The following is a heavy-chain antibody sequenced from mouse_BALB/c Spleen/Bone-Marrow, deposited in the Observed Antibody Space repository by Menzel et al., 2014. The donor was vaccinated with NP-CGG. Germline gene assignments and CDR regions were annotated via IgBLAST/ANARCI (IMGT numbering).Heavy chain of an antibody. V-gene: IGHV1-81*01. CDR3: ARWSFDY. CDR2: IYPGSGST. CDR1: GYTFTDCV. Sequence: VQLQQSGPELVKPGASVKMSCKASGYTFTDCVISWVKQRTGQGLEWIGEIYPGSGSTYYNEKFKGKATLTADKSSNTAYMQLSSLTSEDSAVYFCARWSFDYWGQGTTRTVSS. J-gene: IGHJ2*01.